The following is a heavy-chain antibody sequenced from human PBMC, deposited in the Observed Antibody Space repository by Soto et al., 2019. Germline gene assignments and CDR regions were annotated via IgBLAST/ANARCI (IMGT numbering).Heavy chain of an antibody. CDR2: ISNAGLNI. J-gene: IGHJ4*02. CDR3: AREWSLSVAAPGD. D-gene: IGHD6-19*01. V-gene: IGHV3-30-3*01. Sequence: PGGSLRLSCIASGFTFSSYTMHWVRQAPGKGLECVEAISNAGLNIHFADSVKGRFTISRDNSKNTLYLQMNSLRPEDTAVYYCAREWSLSVAAPGDWAQGTLVTVSS. CDR1: GFTFSSYT.